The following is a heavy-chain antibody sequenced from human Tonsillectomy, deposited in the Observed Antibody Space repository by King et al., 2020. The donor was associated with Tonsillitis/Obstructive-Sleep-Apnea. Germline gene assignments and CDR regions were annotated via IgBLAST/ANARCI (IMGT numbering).Heavy chain of an antibody. V-gene: IGHV1-46*01. Sequence: QLVQSGAEVKKPGASVKISCKASGYTFTSYYIHWVRQAPGQGLEWMGIINPSGGSTSYAQKFQGRVTMTRDTSTSHVYMELSSLGSEDTAGYYCARPPGGFWSGYSRAPLGYWGQGTLVTVSS. J-gene: IGHJ4*02. CDR3: ARPPGGFWSGYSRAPLGY. CDR1: GYTFTSYY. CDR2: INPSGGST. D-gene: IGHD3-3*01.